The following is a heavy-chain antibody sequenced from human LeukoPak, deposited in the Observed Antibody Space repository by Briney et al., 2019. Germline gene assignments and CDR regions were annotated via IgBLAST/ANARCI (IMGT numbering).Heavy chain of an antibody. D-gene: IGHD3-10*01. CDR3: ARHYGSGKPWFDY. J-gene: IGHJ4*02. CDR1: GGSISSGGYY. Sequence: SETLSLTCAVSGGSISSGGYYWTWIRQPPGKGLEWIGYISHSGSTYYNPSLKSRVTISVDTSKNQFSLKLSSVTAADTAVYYCARHYGSGKPWFDYWGQGTLVTVSS. CDR2: ISHSGST. V-gene: IGHV4-30-2*02.